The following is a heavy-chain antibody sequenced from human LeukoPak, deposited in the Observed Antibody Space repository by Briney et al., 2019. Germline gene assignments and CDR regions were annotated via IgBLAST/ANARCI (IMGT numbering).Heavy chain of an antibody. CDR2: ITSSSSTI. Sequence: GGSLRLSCAASGFTFSNYNMIWVRQAPGKGLECVSYITSSSSTIYYADSVKGRFTISRDNAKKSLYLQMNSLRAEDMAVYYCARVWDGYSGEDYWDQGTLVTVSS. V-gene: IGHV3-48*01. J-gene: IGHJ4*02. CDR1: GFTFSNYN. D-gene: IGHD5-18*01. CDR3: ARVWDGYSGEDY.